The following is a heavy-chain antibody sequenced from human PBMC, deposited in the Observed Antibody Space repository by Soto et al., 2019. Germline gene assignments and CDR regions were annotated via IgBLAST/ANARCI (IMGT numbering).Heavy chain of an antibody. CDR1: GVTFITFA. Sequence: ASVKVSCKTSGVTFITFALHWVRQAPGQRLEWMGWISAGSGDTKYSQNFQGRVTITRDTSASTAYMDLSSLRSEDTAIYYCARPRWSGTDGYPFDSWG. V-gene: IGHV1-3*01. CDR2: ISAGSGDT. D-gene: IGHD6-25*01. J-gene: IGHJ4*01. CDR3: ARPRWSGTDGYPFDS.